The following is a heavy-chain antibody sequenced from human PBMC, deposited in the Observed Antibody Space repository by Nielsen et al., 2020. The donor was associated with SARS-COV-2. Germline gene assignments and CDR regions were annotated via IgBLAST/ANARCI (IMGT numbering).Heavy chain of an antibody. CDR1: GFAFSTYW. J-gene: IGHJ4*02. CDR2: ISSDGTKT. CDR3: VRVRDDGYYYDTGPFDN. V-gene: IGHV3-74*01. Sequence: GESLKISCAASGFAFSTYWMNWVRQVPGKGLAWVSRISSDGTKTTYADSVKGRFTISKDNTRNTLYLQMNSLTAEDTAVYYCVRVRDDGYYYDTGPFDNWGQGSLVTVSS. D-gene: IGHD3-22*01.